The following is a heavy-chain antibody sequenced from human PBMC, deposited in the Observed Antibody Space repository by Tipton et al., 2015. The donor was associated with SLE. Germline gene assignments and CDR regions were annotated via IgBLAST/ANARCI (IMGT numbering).Heavy chain of an antibody. CDR3: ARLLITGTGAFDI. V-gene: IGHV4-39*01. J-gene: IGHJ3*02. Sequence: LRLSCTVSGGSISSSSYYWGWIRQPPGKGLEWIGSIYYSGSTYYNPSLKSRVTISVDTSKNQFSLKLSSVTAADTAVYYCARLLITGTGAFDIWGQGTMVTVSS. CDR2: IYYSGST. D-gene: IGHD1-20*01. CDR1: GGSISSSSYY.